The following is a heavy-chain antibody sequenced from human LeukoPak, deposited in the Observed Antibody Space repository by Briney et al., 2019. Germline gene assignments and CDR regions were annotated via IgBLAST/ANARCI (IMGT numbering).Heavy chain of an antibody. CDR2: IYYSGST. CDR3: ASSKNRRYYYDSSGYLS. J-gene: IGHJ4*02. CDR1: GGSISSGDYY. D-gene: IGHD3-22*01. V-gene: IGHV4-30-4*01. Sequence: SQTLSLTCTVSGGSISSGDYYWSWIRQPPGKGLEWIGYIYYSGSTYYNSSLKSRVTISVDTSKNQFSLKLSSVTAADTAVYYCASSKNRRYYYDSSGYLSWGQGTLVTVSS.